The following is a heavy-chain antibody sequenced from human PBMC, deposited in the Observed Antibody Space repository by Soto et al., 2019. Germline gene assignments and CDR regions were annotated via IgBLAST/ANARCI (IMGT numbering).Heavy chain of an antibody. CDR1: GFSLSTSGVG. J-gene: IGHJ5*02. CDR2: IYWNDDK. D-gene: IGHD4-17*01. CDR3: AHRRSYGAYVGEGSYNWFDP. Sequence: QITLKESGPTLVKPTQTLTLTCTFSGFSLSTSGVGVGWIRQPPGKALEWLALIYWNDDKRYSPSLKSRLTITKDTSKNQVVLTMTNMDPVDTATYYCAHRRSYGAYVGEGSYNWFDPWGQGTLVTVSS. V-gene: IGHV2-5*01.